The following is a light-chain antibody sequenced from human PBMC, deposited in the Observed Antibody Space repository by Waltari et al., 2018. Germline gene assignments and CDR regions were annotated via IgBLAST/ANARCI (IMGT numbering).Light chain of an antibody. CDR1: QSINNY. V-gene: IGKV1-39*01. J-gene: IGKJ1*01. Sequence: DIQMTQSSSSLSAYVGDRVAITYRASQSINNYVNWYQQKPGQAPKLLIFAASSLQTGVPSRFSGRGSGTDFTLTISSLQPEDFATYYCQQSYNNPRAFGQGTKVEIK. CDR3: QQSYNNPRA. CDR2: AAS.